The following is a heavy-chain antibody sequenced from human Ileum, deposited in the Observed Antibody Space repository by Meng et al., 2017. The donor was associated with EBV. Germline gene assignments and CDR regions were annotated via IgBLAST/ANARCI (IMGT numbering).Heavy chain of an antibody. Sequence: QVQLEESAPGLVKPSQTRSFTCAVSRVSIRRGVYHWSWIRQPPGKGLEWIGCSGGTYYHPSLTSRLTISVDTSKNQFSLKLDSATAADTAVYYCAIYAVGGSGQGYWGQGTLVTVSS. CDR3: AIYAVGGSGQGY. J-gene: IGHJ4*02. D-gene: IGHD1-26*01. V-gene: IGHV4-30-4*01. CDR2: CSGGT. CDR1: RVSIRRGVYH.